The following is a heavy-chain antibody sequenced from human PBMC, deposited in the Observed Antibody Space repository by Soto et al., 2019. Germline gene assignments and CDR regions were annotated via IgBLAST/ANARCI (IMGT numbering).Heavy chain of an antibody. V-gene: IGHV1-18*01. CDR2: ISTYTGDT. Sequence: LEQSGGEVKSPGASVKVSCKAFRYTFTSYGISWVRKAPGQGPEWLGWISTYTGDTNYAQKFQGRVTMSTEKATSTAYMELSSLRSEDTAVYYCARDDTGNQLYYYGMDVWGQGPTVIVS. J-gene: IGHJ6*02. CDR3: ARDDTGNQLYYYGMDV. D-gene: IGHD2-2*01. CDR1: RYTFTSYG.